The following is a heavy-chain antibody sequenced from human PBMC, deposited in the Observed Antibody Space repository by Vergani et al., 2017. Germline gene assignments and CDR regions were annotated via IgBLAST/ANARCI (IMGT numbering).Heavy chain of an antibody. CDR3: AGERYNWTGIPKSFYY. D-gene: IGHD1-1*01. CDR1: GGTFSSYA. Sequence: QVQLVQSGAEVKKPGSSVKVSCKASGGTFSSYAISWVRQAPGQGLEWMGGIIPIFGTANYAQKFQGRVTITADESTSTAYMELSSLRSEDTAVYYCAGERYNWTGIPKSFYYWGQGTLVTVSS. J-gene: IGHJ4*02. CDR2: IIPIFGTA. V-gene: IGHV1-69*01.